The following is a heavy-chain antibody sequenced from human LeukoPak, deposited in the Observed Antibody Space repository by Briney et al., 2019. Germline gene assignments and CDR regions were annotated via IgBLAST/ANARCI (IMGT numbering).Heavy chain of an antibody. CDR1: GYSISSGYY. J-gene: IGHJ4*02. CDR2: IYHSGST. Sequence: SETLSLTCTVSGYSISSGYYWGWIRQPPGKGLEWIGSIYHSGSTYYNPSLKSRVTISVDTSKNQFSLKLSSVTAADTAVYYCAREGLRYDFWSGYYDEAYYFDYWGQGTLVTVSS. V-gene: IGHV4-38-2*02. CDR3: AREGLRYDFWSGYYDEAYYFDY. D-gene: IGHD3-3*01.